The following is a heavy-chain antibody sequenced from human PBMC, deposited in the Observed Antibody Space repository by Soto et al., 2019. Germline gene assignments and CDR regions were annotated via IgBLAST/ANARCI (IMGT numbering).Heavy chain of an antibody. CDR3: ARIAAAGYYYYYYMDV. J-gene: IGHJ6*03. CDR1: GGSISSYY. CDR2: IYYSGST. V-gene: IGHV4-59*01. D-gene: IGHD6-13*01. Sequence: PSETLSLTCTVSGGSISSYYWSWIRQPPGKGLEWIGYIYYSGSTNYNPSLKSRVTISVDTSKNQFSLKLSSVTAADTAVYYCARIAAAGYYYYYYMDVWGKGTTDTVSS.